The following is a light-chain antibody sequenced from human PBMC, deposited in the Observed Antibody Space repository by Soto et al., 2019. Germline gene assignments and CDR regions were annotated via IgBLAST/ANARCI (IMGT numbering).Light chain of an antibody. CDR1: RSHIGSNT. J-gene: IGLJ3*02. V-gene: IGLV1-44*01. CDR3: AVWDDSLNGWV. CDR2: SNN. Sequence: QPVLTQPPSASGTPGQRVTISCSGSRSHIGSNTVNWYQQLPGTAPKLLIYSNNQRPSGVPDRFSGSKSGTSASLAISGLQSEDEAEYYCAVWDDSLNGWVFGGGTKLTVL.